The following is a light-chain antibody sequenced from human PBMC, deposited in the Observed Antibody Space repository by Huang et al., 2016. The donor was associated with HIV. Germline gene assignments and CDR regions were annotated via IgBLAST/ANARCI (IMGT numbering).Light chain of an antibody. V-gene: IGKV3-15*01. CDR3: QQYDQWPPGYT. CDR1: QSISSN. J-gene: IGKJ2*01. Sequence: EIVMKQSPATLFVSPGERATLSCRASQSISSNLAWYQQKPGQAPRVLIYGASTRASGVPARFSGAGSGTEFTLTISSLQSEDLAVYYCQQYDQWPPGYTFGQGTKL. CDR2: GAS.